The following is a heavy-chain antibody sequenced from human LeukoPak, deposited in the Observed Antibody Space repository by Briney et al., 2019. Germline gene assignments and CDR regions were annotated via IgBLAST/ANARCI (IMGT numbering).Heavy chain of an antibody. D-gene: IGHD3-9*01. J-gene: IGHJ5*02. Sequence: GGSLRLSCAASGFTFSSYSMNWVRQAPGKGLEWVSSISSSSSYIYYADSVKGRFTISRDNAKNSLYLQMNSLRAEDTAVYYCARDSTRYFDWLGGTNWLDPWGQGTLVTVSS. V-gene: IGHV3-21*01. CDR3: ARDSTRYFDWLGGTNWLDP. CDR1: GFTFSSYS. CDR2: ISSSSSYI.